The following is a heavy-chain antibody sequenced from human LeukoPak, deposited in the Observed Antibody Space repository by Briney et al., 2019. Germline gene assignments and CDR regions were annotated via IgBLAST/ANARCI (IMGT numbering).Heavy chain of an antibody. CDR1: GYTFTGYY. D-gene: IGHD3-16*02. V-gene: IGHV1-2*02. Sequence: ASVKVSCKASGYTFTGYYMHWVRQAPGQGLEWMGWINPNSGGTSYAQKFQGRVTMTRDTSISTAYMELSRLRSDDTAVYYCARDPGYDYVWGSYRPRGDYWGQGTLVTVSS. CDR2: INPNSGGT. CDR3: ARDPGYDYVWGSYRPRGDY. J-gene: IGHJ4*02.